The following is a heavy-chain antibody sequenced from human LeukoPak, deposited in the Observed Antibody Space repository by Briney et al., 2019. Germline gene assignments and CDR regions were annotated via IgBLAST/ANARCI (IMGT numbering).Heavy chain of an antibody. V-gene: IGHV3-20*04. CDR2: INWNGGST. CDR3: AASNLIAVAGTN. Sequence: PGGSLRLSCTASGLSFSSYNMNWVRQAPGKGLEWVSGINWNGGSTGYADSVKGRFTISRDNAKNSLYLQMNSLRAEDTALYYCAASNLIAVAGTNWGQGTLVTVSS. J-gene: IGHJ4*02. CDR1: GLSFSSYN. D-gene: IGHD6-19*01.